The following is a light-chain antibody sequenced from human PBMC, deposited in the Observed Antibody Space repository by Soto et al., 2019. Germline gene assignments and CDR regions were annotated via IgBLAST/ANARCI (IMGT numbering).Light chain of an antibody. CDR3: QQYNNWPPWT. CDR2: GAS. V-gene: IGKV3-15*01. Sequence: EIVMTQSPATLSVSPGERATLSCRASQSVSSNLAWYQQKPGQAPRLLIYGASTRATGIPARFSGSGSGTEFTLTLSSLRSEDFAVYYCQQYNNWPPWTFGQGTKVAIK. CDR1: QSVSSN. J-gene: IGKJ1*01.